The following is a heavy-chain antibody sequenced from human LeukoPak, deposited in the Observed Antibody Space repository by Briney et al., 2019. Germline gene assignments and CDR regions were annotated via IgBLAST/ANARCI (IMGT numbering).Heavy chain of an antibody. CDR3: ARDEGYYMDV. CDR2: IYYSGST. V-gene: IGHV4-59*01. J-gene: IGHJ6*03. CDR1: AGSISSYY. Sequence: SETLSLTRTVSAGSISSYYWSWIRQPPGKGLEWIGYIYYSGSTNYNPSLKSRVTISVDTSKNQFSLKLSSVTAADTAVYYCARDEGYYMDVWGKGTTVTVSS.